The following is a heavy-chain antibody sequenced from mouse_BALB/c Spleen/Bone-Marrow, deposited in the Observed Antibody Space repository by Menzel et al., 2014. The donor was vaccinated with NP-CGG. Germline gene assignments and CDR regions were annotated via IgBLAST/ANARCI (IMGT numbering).Heavy chain of an antibody. Sequence: VQLVESGAELVKPGASVKLSCKASGYTFTSYWMHRVKQRPGQGLEWIGEINPSNGRTNYNEKFKSKATLTVDKSSSTAYMQLSSLASEDSAVYYCARSYYRYDVIVYWGQGTLVTVSA. CDR3: ARSYYRYDVIVY. V-gene: IGHV1S81*02. CDR2: INPSNGRT. D-gene: IGHD2-14*01. J-gene: IGHJ3*01. CDR1: GYTFTSYW.